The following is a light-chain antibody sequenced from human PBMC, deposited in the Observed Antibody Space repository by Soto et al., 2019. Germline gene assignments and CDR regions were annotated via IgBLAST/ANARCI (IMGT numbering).Light chain of an antibody. CDR1: SIDVGSYNY. Sequence: QSALTQPASVSGSPGQSITISCTGTSIDVGSYNYVSWYQQHPGKAPKLMIYEVSDRPSGISSRFSGSKSGNTASLTISGLQTEDEADYYCSSYTSSSTLFGTGTKGTVL. CDR3: SSYTSSSTL. CDR2: EVS. J-gene: IGLJ1*01. V-gene: IGLV2-14*01.